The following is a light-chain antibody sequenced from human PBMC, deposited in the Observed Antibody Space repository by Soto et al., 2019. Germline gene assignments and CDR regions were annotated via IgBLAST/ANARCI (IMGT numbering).Light chain of an antibody. CDR1: QSVSSN. CDR3: QQYNNWPLT. CDR2: GAS. J-gene: IGKJ4*01. V-gene: IGKV3-15*01. Sequence: EVVMTQSPATLSVSLGDRATLSCRASQSVSSNLAWYQQKPGQAPRLLIYGASTRATGIPARFSGSGSGTEFTLTISSLQSEDFAVYCCQQYNNWPLTFGGGTKVEIK.